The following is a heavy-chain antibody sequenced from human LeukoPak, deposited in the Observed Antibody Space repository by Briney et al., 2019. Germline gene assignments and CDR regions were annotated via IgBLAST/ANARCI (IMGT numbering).Heavy chain of an antibody. CDR3: AGDIKDSGSYYYFDY. J-gene: IGHJ4*02. D-gene: IGHD1-26*01. CDR1: GGSISSSNW. Sequence: PSETLSLTCAVSGGSISSSNWWSWVRQPPGKGLEWIGEIYHSGSTNYNPSLKSRVTISVDKSKNQFSLKLSSVTAADTAVYYCAGDIKDSGSYYYFDYWGQGTLVTVSS. CDR2: IYHSGST. V-gene: IGHV4-4*02.